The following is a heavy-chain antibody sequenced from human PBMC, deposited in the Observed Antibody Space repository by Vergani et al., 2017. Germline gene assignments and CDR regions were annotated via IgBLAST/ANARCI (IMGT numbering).Heavy chain of an antibody. CDR3: ASSTQWLGNFFDY. CDR2: IIPILGIA. Sequence: QVQLVQSGAEVKKPGSSVKVSCKASGGTFSSYAISWVRQAPGQGLEWMGRIIPILGIANYAQKFQGRVTITADKSTSTAYMELSSLRSEDTAVYYCASSTQWLGNFFDYWGQGTLVTVSS. CDR1: GGTFSSYA. V-gene: IGHV1-69*04. J-gene: IGHJ4*02. D-gene: IGHD6-19*01.